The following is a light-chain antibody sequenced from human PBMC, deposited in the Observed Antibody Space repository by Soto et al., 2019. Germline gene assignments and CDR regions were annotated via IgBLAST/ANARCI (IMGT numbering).Light chain of an antibody. Sequence: AIQMTQSPSSLSASVGDRVTITCRASQCIRSDLGWLQQKPGKTPKSLIYAGSQLHSGVPSRFSGTASGREFSLTISGLQPDHFATYYCLQDFRYPWTFGQGTKVE. CDR2: AGS. V-gene: IGKV1-6*02. CDR3: LQDFRYPWT. CDR1: QCIRSD. J-gene: IGKJ1*01.